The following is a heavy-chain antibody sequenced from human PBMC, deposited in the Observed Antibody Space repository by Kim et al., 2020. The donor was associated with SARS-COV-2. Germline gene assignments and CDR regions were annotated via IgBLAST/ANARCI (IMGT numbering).Heavy chain of an antibody. CDR1: GFTFSSYG. Sequence: GGSLRLSCAASGFTFSSYGMHWVRQAPGKGLEWVAVISYDGSNKYYADSVKGRFTISRDNSKNTLYLQMNSLRAEDTAVYYCAKEKGGGYDTLHYWGQGTLVTVSS. D-gene: IGHD5-12*01. CDR3: AKEKGGGYDTLHY. V-gene: IGHV3-30*18. J-gene: IGHJ4*02. CDR2: ISYDGSNK.